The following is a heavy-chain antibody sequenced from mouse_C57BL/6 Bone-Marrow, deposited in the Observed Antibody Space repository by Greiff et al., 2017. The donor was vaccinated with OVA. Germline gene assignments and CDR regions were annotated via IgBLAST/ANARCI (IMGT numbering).Heavy chain of an antibody. CDR3: ARHGRAMDN. J-gene: IGHJ4*01. V-gene: IGHV5-6*01. Sequence: VKLVESGGDLVKPGGSLKLSCAASGFTFSSYGMYWVRQTPDKRLEWVATISSGGSYNYYPDSVKGRFTITRNNAKNTLYLQISSLKSEDTTMYYCARHGRAMDNWGQGTSVTVSS. CDR1: GFTFSSYG. CDR2: ISSGGSYN.